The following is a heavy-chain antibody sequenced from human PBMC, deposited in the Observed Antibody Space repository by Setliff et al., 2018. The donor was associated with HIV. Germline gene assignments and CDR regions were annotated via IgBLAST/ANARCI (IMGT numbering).Heavy chain of an antibody. CDR1: GGSISSYY. Sequence: SETLSLTCTVSGGSISSYYWSWIRQPPGKGLEWIGYIYYSGSTYFNPSLKSRVTISLDTSKNQFSLKVSSMTAADTAVYYCARSLVPSGYYYGRHAFDIWGQGTKVTVSS. J-gene: IGHJ3*02. CDR2: IYYSGST. CDR3: ARSLVPSGYYYGRHAFDI. V-gene: IGHV4-59*12. D-gene: IGHD3-22*01.